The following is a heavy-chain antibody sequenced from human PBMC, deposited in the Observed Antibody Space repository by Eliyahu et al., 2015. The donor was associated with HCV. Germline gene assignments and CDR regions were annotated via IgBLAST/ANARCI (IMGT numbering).Heavy chain of an antibody. V-gene: IGHV3-74*01. CDR2: ITGDGKNT. CDR1: GFTFSSLW. J-gene: IGHJ4*02. D-gene: IGHD1-26*01. CDR3: ARGGEGGATPDY. Sequence: EVQLVESGGGLVQPGGSLRLSCAASGFTFSSLWMHWVRQAPGKGLVWVSFITGDGKNTHYADSVKGRFTLSRDNAKNTLYLQMNSLRAEDTAVYYCARGGEGGATPDYWGQGTLVIVSS.